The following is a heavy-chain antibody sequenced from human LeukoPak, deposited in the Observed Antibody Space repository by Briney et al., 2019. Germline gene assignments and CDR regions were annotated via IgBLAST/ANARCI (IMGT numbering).Heavy chain of an antibody. J-gene: IGHJ6*02. CDR3: ARDTGTTIYDYYYYYGMDV. CDR1: GFTFSSYW. Sequence: GGSLRLSCAASGFTFSSYWMSWVRQAPGKGPEWVANIKQDGSEKYYVDSVKGRFTISRDNAKNSLYLQMNSLRAEDTAVNYCARDTGTTIYDYYYYYGMDVWGQGTTVTVSS. V-gene: IGHV3-7*01. D-gene: IGHD4-4*01. CDR2: IKQDGSEK.